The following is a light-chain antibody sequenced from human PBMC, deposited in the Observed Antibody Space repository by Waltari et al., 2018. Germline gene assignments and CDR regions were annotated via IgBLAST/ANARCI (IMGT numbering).Light chain of an antibody. CDR2: DVT. Sequence: QSALTQPASVSGSPGQSITISCTGTSSAVGAYNFVSWYQQHPGKAPKLMIYDVTNRPSGVSNRFSGSKSGNTASLTISGLQADDEADYYCNSYTSSSTRVFGTGTKVTVL. CDR3: NSYTSSSTRV. J-gene: IGLJ1*01. CDR1: SSAVGAYNF. V-gene: IGLV2-14*03.